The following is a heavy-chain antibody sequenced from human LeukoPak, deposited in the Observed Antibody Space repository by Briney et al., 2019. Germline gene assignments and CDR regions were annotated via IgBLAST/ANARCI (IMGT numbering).Heavy chain of an antibody. CDR3: ARRNAMDV. Sequence: TGGSLRLSCAASGFTFSNYWMTWVRQAPGKGLEWVANINRDGSERHYVDSVKGRFTISRDDAKSSLYLQMNSLRAEDTAVYYCARRNAMDVWGQGTTVIVFS. J-gene: IGHJ6*02. V-gene: IGHV3-7*03. CDR2: INRDGSER. CDR1: GFTFSNYW.